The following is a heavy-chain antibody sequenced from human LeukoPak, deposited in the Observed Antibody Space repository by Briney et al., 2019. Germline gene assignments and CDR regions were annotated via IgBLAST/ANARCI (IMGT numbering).Heavy chain of an antibody. Sequence: GGSLRLSCAASGFTFSSYAMHWVRQAPGKGLEYVSAISSNGGSTYYAHSVKGRFTIYRDNSKNTLYLQMDSLRAEYMAVYDCARRCTVTYLTVFDYWGQGTLVTVSS. CDR3: ARRCTVTYLTVFDY. CDR2: ISSNGGST. D-gene: IGHD4-17*01. V-gene: IGHV3-64*01. CDR1: GFTFSSYA. J-gene: IGHJ4*02.